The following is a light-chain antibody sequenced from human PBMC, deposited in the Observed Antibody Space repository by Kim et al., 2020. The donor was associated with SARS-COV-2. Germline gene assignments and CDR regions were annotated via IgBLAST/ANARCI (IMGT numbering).Light chain of an antibody. CDR2: LNSDGSH. V-gene: IGLV4-69*01. Sequence: QLVLTQSPSASASLGASVKLTCTLSSGHSSNPIAWHQQQAEKGPRYLMTLNSDGSHSKGDGIPDRFSGSSSGAERYLTISGLQSDYEADYYCQTWGTGIWVFGGGTQLTVL. CDR3: QTWGTGIWV. J-gene: IGLJ3*02. CDR1: SGHSSNP.